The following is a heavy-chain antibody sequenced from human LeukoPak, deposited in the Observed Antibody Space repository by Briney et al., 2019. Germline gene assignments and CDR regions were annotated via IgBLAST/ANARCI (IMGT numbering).Heavy chain of an antibody. Sequence: KASETLSLTCTVSGGSISSYYWSWIRQPPGKGLEWIGYIYYSGSTNYNPSLKSRVTISVDTSENQFSLKLSSVTAADTAVYYCARETSQKGAHYMDVWGKGTTVTISS. CDR3: ARETSQKGAHYMDV. CDR2: IYYSGST. D-gene: IGHD3-16*01. V-gene: IGHV4-59*01. J-gene: IGHJ6*03. CDR1: GGSISSYY.